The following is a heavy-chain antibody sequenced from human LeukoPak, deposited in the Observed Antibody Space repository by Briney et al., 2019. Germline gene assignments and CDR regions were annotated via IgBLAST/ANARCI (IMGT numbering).Heavy chain of an antibody. CDR1: GGSFSGYY. D-gene: IGHD2-21*01. CDR2: INHSGST. Sequence: SETLSLTCAVYGGSFSGYYWSWIRQPPGKGLEWIGEINHSGSTYYNPSLKSRVTISVDTSKNQFSLKLSSVTAADTAVYYCARDSTRYYFDYWGQGTLVTVSS. J-gene: IGHJ4*02. CDR3: ARDSTRYYFDY. V-gene: IGHV4-34*01.